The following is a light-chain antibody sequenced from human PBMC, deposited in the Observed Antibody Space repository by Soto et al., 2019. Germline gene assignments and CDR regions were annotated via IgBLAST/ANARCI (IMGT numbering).Light chain of an antibody. CDR1: QSINTD. J-gene: IGKJ1*01. Sequence: QLTQSASSLSAYVGDRVTSTCQTSQSINTDLYWYQQKPGQPPKLLIHAISTLPSGVPSRFSGSGSGTDFTLTISCLQSQDFATYYCQPYYNSPRTFGQGTKV. CDR2: AIS. CDR3: QPYYNSPRT. V-gene: IGKV1D-13*01.